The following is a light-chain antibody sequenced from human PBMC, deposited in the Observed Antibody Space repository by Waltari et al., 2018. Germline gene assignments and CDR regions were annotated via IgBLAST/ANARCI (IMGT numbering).Light chain of an antibody. CDR3: QHYVRLPVT. V-gene: IGKV3-20*01. CDR1: PSIGKS. Sequence: DIVLTQFPGTLSLSAGERATLSCRASPSIGKSLAWYQLRPGQAPRLLSYDAYIRAAGIPDRFSGSGSGTDFSLTISRLEPDDFAMYYCQHYVRLPVTFGQGTKVEIK. CDR2: DAY. J-gene: IGKJ1*01.